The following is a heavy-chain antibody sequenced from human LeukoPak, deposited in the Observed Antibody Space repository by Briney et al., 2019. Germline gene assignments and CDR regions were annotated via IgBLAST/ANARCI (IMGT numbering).Heavy chain of an antibody. CDR2: INPSGGST. V-gene: IGHV1-46*01. D-gene: IGHD3-22*01. CDR1: GYTFTSYY. J-gene: IGHJ4*02. CDR3: ARKQHRYYYDSSGFNTEYYFDY. Sequence: ASVKVSCKASGYTFTSYYMHWVRQAPGQGLEWMGIINPSGGSTSYAQKFQGRVTMTRDTSTSTVYMELSSLRSDDTAVYYCARKQHRYYYDSSGFNTEYYFDYWGQGTLVTVSS.